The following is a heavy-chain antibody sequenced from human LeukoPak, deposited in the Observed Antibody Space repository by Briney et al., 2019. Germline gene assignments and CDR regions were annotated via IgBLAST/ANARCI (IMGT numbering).Heavy chain of an antibody. J-gene: IGHJ5*01. CDR1: GFTFSRYD. D-gene: IGHD3-16*01. Sequence: PGRSLRLSCAASGFTFSRYDMHWVRQATGKGLEWISSIGTVGDTYYIGSVKGRFTISRENAMNSLYLQMNSLRAGDTAVYYCVRGGEIGFDSWGQGTLVTVSS. V-gene: IGHV3-13*04. CDR3: VRGGEIGFDS. CDR2: IGTVGDT.